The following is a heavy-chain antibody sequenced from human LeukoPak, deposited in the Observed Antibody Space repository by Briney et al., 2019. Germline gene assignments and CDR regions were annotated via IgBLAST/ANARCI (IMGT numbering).Heavy chain of an antibody. CDR2: IYYSGST. D-gene: IGHD1-26*01. V-gene: IGHV4-59*01. CDR1: GGSISSYY. CDR3: ARSIPSGGGLDY. J-gene: IGHJ4*02. Sequence: SETLSLTCTVSGGSISSYYWSWIRQPLGKGLEWIGYIYYSGSTNYNPSLKSRVTISVDTSKNQFSLKLSSVTAADTAVYYCARSIPSGGGLDYWGQGTLVTVSS.